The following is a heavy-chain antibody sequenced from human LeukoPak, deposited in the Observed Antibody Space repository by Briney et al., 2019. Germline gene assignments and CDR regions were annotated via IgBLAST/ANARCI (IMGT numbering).Heavy chain of an antibody. V-gene: IGHV3-23*01. CDR2: ISGSGGST. J-gene: IGHJ4*02. CDR3: ATEPPTRINMIVVVISHFYD. CDR1: GFTFRSYA. D-gene: IGHD3-22*01. Sequence: GGSLRLSCAASGFTFRSYAMSWVRQAPGKGLEWVSAISGSGGSTYYADSVKVRFTISRDNSKNTLYLQMNRLRAEDTAVSYCATEPPTRINMIVVVISHFYDWGQGTLVTVSS.